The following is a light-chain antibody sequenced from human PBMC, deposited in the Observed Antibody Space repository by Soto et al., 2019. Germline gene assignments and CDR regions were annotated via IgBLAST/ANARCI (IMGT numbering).Light chain of an antibody. CDR2: DVN. CDR1: SSDVGGYNY. CDR3: CSYAGSYTWV. Sequence: QSVLTQPRSVSGSPGQSVTLSCTGTSSDVGGYNYLSWYQQHPGKAPKLMIDDVNKRPSGVPDRFSGSRSGNTASLTISGLQAEDEADYYCCSYAGSYTWVFGGGTKVTVL. J-gene: IGLJ3*02. V-gene: IGLV2-11*01.